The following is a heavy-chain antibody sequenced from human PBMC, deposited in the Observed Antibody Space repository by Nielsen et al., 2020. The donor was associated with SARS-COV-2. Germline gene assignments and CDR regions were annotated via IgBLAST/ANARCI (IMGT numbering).Heavy chain of an antibody. CDR2: ISSGGGNT. J-gene: IGHJ6*02. Sequence: GESLKISCAASGFTFSSYAMTWVRQAPGKGLEWVSVISSGGGNTYYADSVKGRFTISRDNSKNTLYLQMNSLRAEDTAVYFCTRDGSSSPGSLYYYHGMDVWGQGTTVTVSS. CDR3: TRDGSSSPGSLYYYHGMDV. D-gene: IGHD6-6*01. V-gene: IGHV3-23*03. CDR1: GFTFSSYA.